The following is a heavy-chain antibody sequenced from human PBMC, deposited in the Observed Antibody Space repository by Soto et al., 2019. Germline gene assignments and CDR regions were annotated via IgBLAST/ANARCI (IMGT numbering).Heavy chain of an antibody. CDR1: GFTFSSYW. CDR3: ARLPNTSSQN. J-gene: IGHJ1*01. Sequence: EVQLVESGGGLVQPGGSLRLSCAASGFTFSSYWMHWVRQAPGKGLVWVSSISTDASSTSYADPVKGRFTISRDNAKNTLYLQMNSVRAEDTAVYYCARLPNTSSQNWGQGTLVIVSP. D-gene: IGHD1-26*01. V-gene: IGHV3-74*01. CDR2: ISTDASST.